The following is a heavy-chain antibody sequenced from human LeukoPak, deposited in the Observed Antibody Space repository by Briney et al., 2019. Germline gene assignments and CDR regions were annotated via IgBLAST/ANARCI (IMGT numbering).Heavy chain of an antibody. D-gene: IGHD3-3*01. Sequence: ASVKVSCKVSGYTLTELSMHWVRQAPGKGLEWMGGFDPEDGETIYAQKFQGRVTMTEDTSTDTAYMELSSLRSEDTAVYYCARDGSHLEWLLLFDYWGQGTLVTVSS. CDR2: FDPEDGET. V-gene: IGHV1-24*01. CDR1: GYTLTELS. J-gene: IGHJ4*02. CDR3: ARDGSHLEWLLLFDY.